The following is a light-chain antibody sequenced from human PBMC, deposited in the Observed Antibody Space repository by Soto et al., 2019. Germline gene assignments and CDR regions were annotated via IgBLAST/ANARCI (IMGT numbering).Light chain of an antibody. CDR1: SGHSNYA. CDR2: LNSDGSH. Sequence: QSVLTQSPSASASLGASVKLTCTLSSGHSNYAIAWHQQQPEKGHRFLMKLNSDGSHSKGDGITDRFSGPSFGAERYLTVSPLKAQEQASYYGQTWVTGIHSVGGCSQLNVL. V-gene: IGLV4-69*01. CDR3: QTWVTGIHS. J-gene: IGLJ7*01.